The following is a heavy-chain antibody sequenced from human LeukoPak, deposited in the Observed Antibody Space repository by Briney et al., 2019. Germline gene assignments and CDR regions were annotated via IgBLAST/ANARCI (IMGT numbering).Heavy chain of an antibody. CDR1: GFTLRSYW. J-gene: IGHJ4*02. V-gene: IGHV3-74*01. D-gene: IGHD6-19*01. CDR2: INSEGTTS. Sequence: PGGSLRLSCAASGFTLRSYWMHWVRQAPGEGLVWVSHINSEGTTSSYADSVKGRFTISRDSAKNTLYLQINSLRAEDTAVYYCTRTAVAGTRSFDYWGQGTLVTVSS. CDR3: TRTAVAGTRSFDY.